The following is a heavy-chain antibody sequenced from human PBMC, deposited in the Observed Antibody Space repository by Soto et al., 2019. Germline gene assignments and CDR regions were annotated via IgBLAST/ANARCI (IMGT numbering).Heavy chain of an antibody. CDR2: IWYDGSNK. V-gene: IGHV3-33*01. J-gene: IGHJ6*02. D-gene: IGHD2-8*01. Sequence: PGGSLRLSCAASGFTFSSYGMHWVRQAPGQGLEWVAVIWYDGSNKYYADSVKGRFTISRDNSKNTLYLQMNSLRAEDTAVYYCARGRYGTNGVCYFGMDGWGQGTTGIVSS. CDR3: ARGRYGTNGVCYFGMDG. CDR1: GFTFSSYG.